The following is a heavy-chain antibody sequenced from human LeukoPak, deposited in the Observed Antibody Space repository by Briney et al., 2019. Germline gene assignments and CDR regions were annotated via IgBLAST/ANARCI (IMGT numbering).Heavy chain of an antibody. D-gene: IGHD3-10*01. CDR1: GFTFSNAW. V-gene: IGHV3-15*01. Sequence: PGGSLRLSCAASGFTFSNAWLNWLRQAPGKGLEWFGHIKSKTHGGTTDYAAPVKGRFTIFRDDSKNTLFLQMNTLKTEDTAVYYCTLPWGSGSYYDYWGQGTLVTVSS. CDR2: IKSKTHGGTT. CDR3: TLPWGSGSYYDY. J-gene: IGHJ4*02.